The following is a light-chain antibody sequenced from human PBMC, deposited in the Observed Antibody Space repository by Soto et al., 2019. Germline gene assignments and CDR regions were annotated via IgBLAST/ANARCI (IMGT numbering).Light chain of an antibody. V-gene: IGKV1-39*01. Sequence: DIQMTQSPSSLSASVGDRVTITCRASQSIRTYLNWYQQKPGKAPKVLIYAASSLQSGVPSRFSGSGSGTDFTLTISSLQPEDFASYYCQQSYRTPLTFGGGTKVEIK. CDR3: QQSYRTPLT. CDR2: AAS. CDR1: QSIRTY. J-gene: IGKJ4*01.